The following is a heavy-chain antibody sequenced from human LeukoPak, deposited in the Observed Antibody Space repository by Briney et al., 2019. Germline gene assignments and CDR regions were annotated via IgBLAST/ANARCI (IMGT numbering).Heavy chain of an antibody. Sequence: PGGPLRLSCAASGFTFSSYSMNWVRQAPGRGLEWVSVMYTLGNTNYADSVRGRFTISRDNSKNTLYLQMNSLRAEDTAVYYCAGYGGSYPYYMDVWGKGTTVTISS. CDR1: GFTFSSYS. CDR2: MYTLGNT. J-gene: IGHJ6*03. V-gene: IGHV3-66*01. CDR3: AGYGGSYPYYMDV. D-gene: IGHD1-26*01.